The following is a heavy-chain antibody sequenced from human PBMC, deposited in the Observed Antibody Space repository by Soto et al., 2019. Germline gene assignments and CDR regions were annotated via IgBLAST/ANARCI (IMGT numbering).Heavy chain of an antibody. V-gene: IGHV1-69*13. CDR2: IIPIFGTA. Sequence: GASVKVSCKASGGTFSSYAISWVRQAPGQGLEWMGGIIPIFGTANYAQKFQGRVTITADESTSTAYMELSSLRSEDTAVYYCARDFYISGSYYPFDYWGQGTLVTVSS. J-gene: IGHJ4*02. CDR1: GGTFSSYA. CDR3: ARDFYISGSYYPFDY. D-gene: IGHD3-10*01.